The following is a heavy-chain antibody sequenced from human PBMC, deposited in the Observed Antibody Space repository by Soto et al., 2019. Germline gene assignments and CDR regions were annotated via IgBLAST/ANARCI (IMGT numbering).Heavy chain of an antibody. CDR3: ARKNGDYVFFDDAFDI. CDR2: INPSGGST. V-gene: IGHV1-46*03. CDR1: GYTFTSYY. D-gene: IGHD4-17*01. Sequence: ASVKVSCKASGYTFTSYYMHWVRRAPGQGLEWMGIINPSGGSTSYAQKFQGRVTMTRDTSTSTVYMELSSLRSEDTAVYYCARKNGDYVFFDDAFDIWGQGTMVTVS. J-gene: IGHJ3*02.